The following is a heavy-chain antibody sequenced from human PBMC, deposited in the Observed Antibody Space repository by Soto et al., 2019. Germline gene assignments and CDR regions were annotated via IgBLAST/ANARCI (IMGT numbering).Heavy chain of an antibody. D-gene: IGHD3-22*01. CDR2: INPSGGST. CDR1: GYTFTSYY. J-gene: IGHJ3*02. CDR3: ARDKHYYYDSSGYSNAFDI. V-gene: IGHV1-46*03. Sequence: ASVKVSCKASGYTFTSYYMHWVRQAPGQGLEWMGIINPSGGSTSYAQKFQGRVTMTRDTSTSTVYMELSSLRSEDTAVYYCARDKHYYYDSSGYSNAFDIWGQGTMVTVPS.